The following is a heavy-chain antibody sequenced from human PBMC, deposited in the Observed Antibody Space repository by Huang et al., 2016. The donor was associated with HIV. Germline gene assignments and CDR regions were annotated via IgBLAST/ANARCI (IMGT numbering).Heavy chain of an antibody. D-gene: IGHD4-17*01. CDR2: IRGSGHST. CDR1: GFTFIDFA. CDR3: AKDPSSPYGDSYFEQ. Sequence: EVQLLESGGGLVQPGGSLRLSCAASGFTFIDFASSWVLQAPGQGLEWVSAIRGSGHSTYYADSVKGRFTISRDNSKNTLDLQMNKLRVEDTAVYFCAKDPSSPYGDSYFEQWGQGTLVTVSP. V-gene: IGHV3-23*01. J-gene: IGHJ4*02.